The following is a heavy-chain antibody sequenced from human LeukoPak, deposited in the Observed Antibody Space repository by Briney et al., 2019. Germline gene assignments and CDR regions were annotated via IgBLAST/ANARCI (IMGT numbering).Heavy chain of an antibody. D-gene: IGHD2-2*01. CDR3: VKVLSVVPAAIASGFDY. CDR1: GFTFSSYA. J-gene: IGHJ4*02. Sequence: GGSLRLSCSASGFTFSSYAMHWVRQAPGKGLEYVSAISSNGGSTYYADSVKGRFTISRDNFKNTLYLQMSSLRAEDTAVYYCVKVLSVVPAAIASGFDYWGQGTLVTVSS. V-gene: IGHV3-64D*06. CDR2: ISSNGGST.